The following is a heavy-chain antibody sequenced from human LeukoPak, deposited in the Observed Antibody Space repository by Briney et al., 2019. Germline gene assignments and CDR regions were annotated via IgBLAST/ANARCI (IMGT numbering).Heavy chain of an antibody. CDR3: AREYYDSSGSDY. V-gene: IGHV1-69*04. D-gene: IGHD3-22*01. Sequence: SLKVSGKASGGTFSSYAISWVRLAPGQGLEWMGRMIPILGIANYAQKFQGRVTITADKSTSTAYMELSSLRSEDTAVYYCAREYYDSSGSDYWGQGTLVTVSS. J-gene: IGHJ4*02. CDR1: GGTFSSYA. CDR2: MIPILGIA.